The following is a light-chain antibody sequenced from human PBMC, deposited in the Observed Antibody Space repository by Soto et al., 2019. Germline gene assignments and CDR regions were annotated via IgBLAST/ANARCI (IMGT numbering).Light chain of an antibody. CDR3: QQYYSFPYT. CDR1: QSVLYRANDQNA. J-gene: IGKJ2*01. CDR2: WAS. Sequence: DNVMTQSPEFLAVSLGERATINCKSSQSVLYRANDQNALAWYQQKSGQAPKLLIYWASTRQSGVPDRFSGSGSGTDFTLTISSLQAEDVAVYYCQQYYSFPYTFGQGTKLEIK. V-gene: IGKV4-1*01.